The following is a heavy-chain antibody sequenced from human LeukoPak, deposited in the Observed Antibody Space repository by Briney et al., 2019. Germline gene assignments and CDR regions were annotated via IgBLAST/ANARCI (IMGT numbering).Heavy chain of an antibody. CDR1: GGSISGGSYY. J-gene: IGHJ4*02. V-gene: IGHV4-61*09. CDR3: ARDHSGSFWTFDY. D-gene: IGHD1-26*01. Sequence: PSETLSLTCTVSGGSISGGSYYWNWIRQPAGKGLEWIGHIHTSGRTSYKSSLKSRVTISIDTSNNEFSLRLSSMTAADTAIYYCARDHSGSFWTFDYWGQGSLVTVSS. CDR2: IHTSGRT.